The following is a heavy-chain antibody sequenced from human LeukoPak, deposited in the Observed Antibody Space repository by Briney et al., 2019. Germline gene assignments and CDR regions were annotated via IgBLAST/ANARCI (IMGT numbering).Heavy chain of an antibody. CDR1: GGSFSGYY. Sequence: KPSETLSLTCAVYGGSFSGYYWSWVRQPPGKGLEWIGEINHSGSTNYNPSLKSRVTISVDTSKNQFSLKLSSVTAADTAVYYCARGQIVVVPAAIRSYYYGMDVWGQGTTVTVSS. J-gene: IGHJ6*02. CDR3: ARGQIVVVPAAIRSYYYGMDV. D-gene: IGHD2-2*01. V-gene: IGHV4-34*01. CDR2: INHSGST.